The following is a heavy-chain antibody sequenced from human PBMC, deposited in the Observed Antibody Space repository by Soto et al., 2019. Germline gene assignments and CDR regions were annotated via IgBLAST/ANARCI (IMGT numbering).Heavy chain of an antibody. CDR2: ISYDGSNK. CDR3: AKEFHSWNYFDY. CDR1: GFTFSSSG. J-gene: IGHJ4*02. Sequence: GGSLRLSCAASGFTFSSSGMHWVRQAPGKGLEWVAVISYDGSNKFYADSVKGRFTISRDNFRNTLYLQMNSLRAEDTAVYYCAKEFHSWNYFDYWGQGTLVTVSS. V-gene: IGHV3-30*18. D-gene: IGHD1-20*01.